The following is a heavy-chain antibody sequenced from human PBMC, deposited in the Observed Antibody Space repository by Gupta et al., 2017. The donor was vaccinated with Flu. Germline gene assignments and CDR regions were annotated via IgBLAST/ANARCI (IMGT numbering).Heavy chain of an antibody. V-gene: IGHV4-59*02. Sequence: GGCVTEDDGSGILQSPGKVMEWIGYIHHTGSTEYKPSLKTRVTISVDSSKSHFSLKLTSVTAADSAVYFGARDNSPSRWFIWGPGTLVTVSS. D-gene: IGHD2-15*01. CDR2: IHHTGST. J-gene: IGHJ4*02. CDR1: GGCVTEDD. CDR3: ARDNSPSRWFI.